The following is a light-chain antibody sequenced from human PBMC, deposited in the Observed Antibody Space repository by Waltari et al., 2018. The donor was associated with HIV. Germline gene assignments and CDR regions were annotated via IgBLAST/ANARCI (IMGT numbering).Light chain of an antibody. V-gene: IGKV1-9*01. J-gene: IGKJ1*01. Sequence: GDRVTITCRASQDSSSYLAWYQQKPGKAPKVLIYAVSTLQSGVPSRFSGSGSGTEFTLTITSLQAEDFATYYCQQLNSYPVTFGQGTKVEIK. CDR1: QDSSSY. CDR3: QQLNSYPVT. CDR2: AVS.